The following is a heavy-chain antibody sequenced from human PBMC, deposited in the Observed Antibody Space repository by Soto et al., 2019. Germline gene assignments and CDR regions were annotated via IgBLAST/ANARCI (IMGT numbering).Heavy chain of an antibody. CDR1: GGSVTTNSYY. D-gene: IGHD2-15*01. CDR3: VRLKVGAATD. Sequence: AETLSLTCTVSGGSVTTNSYYRCGIRQPPGKGLEWIGSIYNSGSTYYNPSLKSRVTISVDTSKNQFSLKLSSVTAADTDVYYSVRLKVGAATDWGQGTLVTVSS. J-gene: IGHJ4*02. V-gene: IGHV4-39*01. CDR2: IYNSGST.